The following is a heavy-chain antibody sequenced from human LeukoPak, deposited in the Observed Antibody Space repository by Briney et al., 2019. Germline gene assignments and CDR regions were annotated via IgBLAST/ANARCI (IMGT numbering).Heavy chain of an antibody. D-gene: IGHD2-15*01. J-gene: IGHJ4*02. CDR1: GFTFSSYS. CDR2: ISSSSSYI. CDR3: ARDYCSGGSCYSDYFDY. V-gene: IGHV3-21*01. Sequence: GESLRLSCAASGFTFSSYSMNWVRQAPGKGLEWVSSISSSSSYIYYADSVKGRFTISRDNAKNSLYLQMNSLRAEDTAVYYCARDYCSGGSCYSDYFDYWGQGTLVTVSS.